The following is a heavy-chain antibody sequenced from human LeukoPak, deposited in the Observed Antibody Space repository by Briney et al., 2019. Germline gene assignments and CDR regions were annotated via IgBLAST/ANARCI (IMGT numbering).Heavy chain of an antibody. CDR2: ISGSGGST. CDR3: AKSVSQTGSVK. CDR1: GFTFSSYG. D-gene: IGHD3-10*01. J-gene: IGHJ4*02. Sequence: GGSLRLSCAASGFTFSSYGRNWVRQAPGKGLEWVSGISGSGGSTYYADSVKGRFTISRDNSKNTQYLQMNSLRAEDTAVYYCAKSVSQTGSVKWGQGTLVTVSS. V-gene: IGHV3-23*01.